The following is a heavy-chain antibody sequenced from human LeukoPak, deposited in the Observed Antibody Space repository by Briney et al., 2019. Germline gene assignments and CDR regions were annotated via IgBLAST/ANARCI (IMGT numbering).Heavy chain of an antibody. CDR3: ARVTVRGGWYPYYFDY. D-gene: IGHD6-19*01. CDR2: IYYSGST. CDR1: GGSISSSSYY. J-gene: IGHJ4*02. V-gene: IGHV4-39*07. Sequence: SETLSLTCTVSGGSISSSSYYWGWIRQPPGKGLEWIGSIYYSGSTYYNPSLKSRVTISVDTSKNQLSLKLSSVTAADTAVYYCARVTVRGGWYPYYFDYWGQGTLVTVSS.